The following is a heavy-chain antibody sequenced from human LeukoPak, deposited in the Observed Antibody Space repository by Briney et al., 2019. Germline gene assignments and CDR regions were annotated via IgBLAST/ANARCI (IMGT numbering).Heavy chain of an antibody. Sequence: SETLSLTCADSGGSVTTYHWAWLRQPPGKGLEWIGHIHYSGGADYNPSLKSRVSMSLDTSKNHFSLRLTSVTAADTGVYFCARAEGAASHIWGQGTMVSVSS. J-gene: IGHJ3*02. D-gene: IGHD3-16*01. CDR3: ARAEGAASHI. CDR1: GGSVTTYH. V-gene: IGHV4-59*02. CDR2: IHYSGGA.